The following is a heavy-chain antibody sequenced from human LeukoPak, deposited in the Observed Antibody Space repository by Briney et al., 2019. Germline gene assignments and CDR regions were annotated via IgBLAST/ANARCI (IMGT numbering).Heavy chain of an antibody. J-gene: IGHJ4*02. CDR3: ASWYSSSFTFDY. D-gene: IGHD6-6*01. CDR2: INHSGST. CDR1: GGSISSYY. Sequence: PSETLSLTCTVSGGSISSYYWSWIRQPPGKGLEWIGGINHSGSTNYNPSLKSRVTISVDTSKNQFSLKLSSVTAADTAVYYCASWYSSSFTFDYWGQGTLVTVSS. V-gene: IGHV4-34*01.